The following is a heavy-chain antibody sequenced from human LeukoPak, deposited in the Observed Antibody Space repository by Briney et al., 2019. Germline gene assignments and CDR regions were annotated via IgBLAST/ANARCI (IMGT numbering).Heavy chain of an antibody. CDR1: GFTFSSYS. CDR3: ARVTGYMVEDFFDY. J-gene: IGHJ4*02. Sequence: GSLRLSCAASGFTFSSYSMNWVRQAPGKGLEWIGYIYYSGSTNYNPSLKSRVTISVDTSKNQFSLKLRYVTAADTAVYYCARVTGYMVEDFFDYWGQGTLVTVSS. D-gene: IGHD3-9*01. CDR2: IYYSGST. V-gene: IGHV4-59*01.